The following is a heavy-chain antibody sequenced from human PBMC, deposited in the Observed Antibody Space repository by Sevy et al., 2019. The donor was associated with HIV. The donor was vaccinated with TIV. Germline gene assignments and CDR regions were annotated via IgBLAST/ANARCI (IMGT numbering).Heavy chain of an antibody. J-gene: IGHJ5*02. V-gene: IGHV1-24*01. Sequence: ASVKVSCKVSGYTLTKLSIHWVRQAPGKGLEWMGDSDPQDGETIYAERFQGRLTMTVDTSTDTAYMELSSLTSEDTAVYYCATVGLRYYSGASSYQGDWFDPWGQGTLVTVSS. CDR2: SDPQDGET. CDR1: GYTLTKLS. CDR3: ATVGLRYYSGASSYQGDWFDP. D-gene: IGHD2-15*01.